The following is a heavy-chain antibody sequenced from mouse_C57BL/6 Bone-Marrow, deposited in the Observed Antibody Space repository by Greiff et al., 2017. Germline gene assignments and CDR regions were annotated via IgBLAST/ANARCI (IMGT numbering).Heavy chain of an antibody. J-gene: IGHJ4*01. CDR3: ARDDGYYAMDY. Sequence: EVQLVESGGGLVQSGRSLRLSCATSGFTFSDFYMEWVRQAPGKGLEWIAASRNKANDYTTEYSVSVKGRFIISRNTSQSILYLQMNALIAEDTAIYYCARDDGYYAMDYWGQGTSVTVSS. V-gene: IGHV7-1*01. CDR1: GFTFSDFY. CDR2: SRNKANDYTT.